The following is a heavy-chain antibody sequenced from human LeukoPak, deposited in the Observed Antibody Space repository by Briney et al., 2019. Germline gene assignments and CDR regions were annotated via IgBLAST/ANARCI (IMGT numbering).Heavy chain of an antibody. J-gene: IGHJ4*02. CDR2: ISYDGSNK. Sequence: GGSLRLSCAASGFTFSSYGIHWVRQAPGKGLEWVAVISYDGSNKYYADSVKGRFTISRDNSKNTLYLQMNSLRAEDTAVYYCASLTTVTKTNYWGQGTLVTVSS. D-gene: IGHD4-17*01. V-gene: IGHV3-30*03. CDR3: ASLTTVTKTNY. CDR1: GFTFSSYG.